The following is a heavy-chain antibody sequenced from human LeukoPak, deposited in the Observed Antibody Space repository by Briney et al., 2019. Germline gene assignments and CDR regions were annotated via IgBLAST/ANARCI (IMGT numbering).Heavy chain of an antibody. D-gene: IGHD1-7*01. CDR3: ARGRLNWNYGVFDY. Sequence: ASVKVSCKASGGTFSSYAISWVRQAPGQGLEWMGWISAYNGNTNYAQKLQGRVTMTTDTSTSTAYMELRSLRSDDTAVYYCARGRLNWNYGVFDYWGQGTLVTVSS. V-gene: IGHV1-18*01. CDR2: ISAYNGNT. CDR1: GGTFSSYA. J-gene: IGHJ4*02.